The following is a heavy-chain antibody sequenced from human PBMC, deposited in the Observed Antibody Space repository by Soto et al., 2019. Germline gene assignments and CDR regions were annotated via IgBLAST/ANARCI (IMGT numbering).Heavy chain of an antibody. D-gene: IGHD5-18*01. CDR1: GFAFSSYG. Sequence: GGSLRLSFAASGFAFSSYGMHWVRQAPGKGLEWVAVISYDGSNKYYADSVKGRFTISRDNSKNTLYLQMNSLRAEDTAVYYCAKALYSYGYYGMDVWGQGTTVTVSS. CDR3: AKALYSYGYYGMDV. CDR2: ISYDGSNK. V-gene: IGHV3-30*18. J-gene: IGHJ6*02.